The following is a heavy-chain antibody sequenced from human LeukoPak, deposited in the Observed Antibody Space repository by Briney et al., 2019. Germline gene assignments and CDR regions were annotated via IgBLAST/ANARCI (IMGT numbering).Heavy chain of an antibody. J-gene: IGHJ4*02. D-gene: IGHD3-22*01. V-gene: IGHV1-69*04. CDR3: ARFATYYYDSSGYYAADYFDY. Sequence: SVKVSCKASGGTFSSYAISWVRQAPGQGLEWMGRIIPILGIANYAQKFQGRVTITADKSTSTAYMGLSSLRSEDTAVYYCARFATYYYDSSGYYAADYFDYWGQGTLVTVSS. CDR2: IIPILGIA. CDR1: GGTFSSYA.